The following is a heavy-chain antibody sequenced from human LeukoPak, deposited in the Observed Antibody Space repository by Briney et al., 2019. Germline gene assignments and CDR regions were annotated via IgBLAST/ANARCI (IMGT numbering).Heavy chain of an antibody. CDR1: GFTFSSYA. CDR2: ISYDGSNK. Sequence: PGGSLRLSCAASGFTFSSYAMHWVRQAPGKGLEWVAVISYDGSNKYYADSVKGRFTISRDNSKNTLYLQMNSLRAEDTAVYYCAKDRTGQQLARIDYWGQGTLVTVSS. V-gene: IGHV3-30-3*01. J-gene: IGHJ4*02. CDR3: AKDRTGQQLARIDY. D-gene: IGHD6-13*01.